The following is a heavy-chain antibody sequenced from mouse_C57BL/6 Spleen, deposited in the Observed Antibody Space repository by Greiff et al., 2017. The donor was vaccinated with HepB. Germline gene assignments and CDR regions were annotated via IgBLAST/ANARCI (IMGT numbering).Heavy chain of an antibody. V-gene: IGHV1-52*01. Sequence: QVQLQQPGAELVRPGSSVKLSCKASGYTFTSYWMQWVKQRPIQGLEWIGNIDPSDSETHYNQKFKDKATLTVDKSSSTAYMQLSSLTSEDSAVYYCARGDRSYFDYWGQGTTLTVSS. CDR1: GYTFTSYW. D-gene: IGHD3-3*01. CDR2: IDPSDSET. J-gene: IGHJ2*01. CDR3: ARGDRSYFDY.